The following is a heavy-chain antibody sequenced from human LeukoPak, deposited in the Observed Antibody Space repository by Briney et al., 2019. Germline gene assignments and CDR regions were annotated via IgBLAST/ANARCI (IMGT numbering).Heavy chain of an antibody. CDR2: INPNSGGT. D-gene: IGHD3-10*01. CDR1: GYTFTGYY. CDR3: ARGRRLLWFGELPPYYFDY. Sequence: ASVKVSCKASGYTFTGYYMHWVRQAPGQGLEWMGWINPNSGGTNYAQKFQGRVTMTRDTSISTAYMELSRLRSDDTAVYYCARGRRLLWFGELPPYYFDYWGQGTLVTVSS. V-gene: IGHV1-2*02. J-gene: IGHJ4*02.